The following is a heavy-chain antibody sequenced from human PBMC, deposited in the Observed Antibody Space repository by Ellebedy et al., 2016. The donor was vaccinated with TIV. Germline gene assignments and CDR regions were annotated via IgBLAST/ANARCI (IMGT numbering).Heavy chain of an antibody. CDR1: GFTFSTYV. Sequence: GGSLRLXCAASGFTFSTYVMTWVRQAPGKGLEWVSIIGESGAVTYYADSVKGRLTVSRDNSKSTLYLQMNSLRAEDTAVYYCARAEGYCSAGTCYRYFDLWGRGTLVTVSS. CDR2: IGESGAVT. J-gene: IGHJ2*01. D-gene: IGHD2-15*01. V-gene: IGHV3-23*01. CDR3: ARAEGYCSAGTCYRYFDL.